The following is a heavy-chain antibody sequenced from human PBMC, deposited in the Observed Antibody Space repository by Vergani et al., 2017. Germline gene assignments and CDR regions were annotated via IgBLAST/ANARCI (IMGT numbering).Heavy chain of an antibody. CDR3: ARDRVDREATTTYYYYYYGMDV. D-gene: IGHD5-12*01. CDR2: ISVRSSYV. V-gene: IGHV3-21*02. J-gene: IGHJ6*02. Sequence: EVQVVQSGGDLFKPGGSLRLSWETSGCIFSDYNLNWVRQAPGSGLEWVASISVRSSYVNYAVSVKGRFTISRDNAKNTLYLQTNSLRAEDTAVYYCARDRVDREATTTYYYYYYGMDVWGQGTTVTVSS. CDR1: GCIFSDYN.